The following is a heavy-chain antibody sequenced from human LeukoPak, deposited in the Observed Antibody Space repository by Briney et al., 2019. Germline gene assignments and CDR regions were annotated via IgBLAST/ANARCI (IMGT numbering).Heavy chain of an antibody. D-gene: IGHD6-13*01. CDR2: IYYSGST. CDR3: ASGSAVAAAGDY. J-gene: IGHJ4*02. Sequence: SEXLSLTCTVSGGSISSNYWNWLRQPPGKGLEWIGYIYYSGSTNYNPSLTSRVTISVDTSKNQFSLRLSSVTAADTAVYYCASGSAVAAAGDYWGQGTLVTVSS. CDR1: GGSISSNY. V-gene: IGHV4-59*01.